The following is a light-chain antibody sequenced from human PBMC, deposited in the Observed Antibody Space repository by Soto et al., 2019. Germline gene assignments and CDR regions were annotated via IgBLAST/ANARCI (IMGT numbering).Light chain of an antibody. V-gene: IGKV1-5*01. Sequence: DIQMTQSPSTLSASVGDRVTITCRASQSISSWLAWYQQKPGKAPKLLIYDASSLESGVPSRFSGSGSGTEFTLTISSLQSEDFAVYYCQQYNNWPPITCGQGTRLEIK. CDR1: QSISSW. CDR2: DAS. CDR3: QQYNNWPPIT. J-gene: IGKJ5*01.